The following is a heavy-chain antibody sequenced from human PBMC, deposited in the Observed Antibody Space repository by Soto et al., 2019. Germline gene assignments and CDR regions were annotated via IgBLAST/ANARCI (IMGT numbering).Heavy chain of an antibody. CDR2: IYPGDSDT. CDR3: ARHVQGPPSYYCGMDV. CDR1: GYSFTSYW. V-gene: IGHV5-51*01. Sequence: PGESLKISCKGSGYSFTSYWIGWVRQMPGKGLEWMGIIYPGDSDTRYSPSFQGQVTISADKSISTAYLQWSSLKASDTAIYYCARHVQGPPSYYCGMDVWGQGTTVTVSS. J-gene: IGHJ6*02. D-gene: IGHD3-10*02.